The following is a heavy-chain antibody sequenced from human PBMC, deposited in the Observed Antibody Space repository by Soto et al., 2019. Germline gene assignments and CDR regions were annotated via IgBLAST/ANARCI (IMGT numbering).Heavy chain of an antibody. V-gene: IGHV3-23*01. J-gene: IGHJ3*02. D-gene: IGHD1-1*01. CDR3: AKATATSGGAFEI. Sequence: SLRLSCAVSGSICSSSDMSWVRQAPGKGLEWVSTILVGGSTHYEDAVKGRFTISRDTSKNTVYLQMNSLTAGDTAVYYCAKATATSGGAFEIYGQGTMVT. CDR2: ILVGGST. CDR1: GSICSSSD.